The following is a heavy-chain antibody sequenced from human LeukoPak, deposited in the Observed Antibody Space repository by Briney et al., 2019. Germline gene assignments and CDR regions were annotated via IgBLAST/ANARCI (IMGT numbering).Heavy chain of an antibody. CDR3: ARELSGTTSYYFDY. V-gene: IGHV3-48*03. Sequence: EVQLVESGGGLVQPGGSLRLSCAASGFTFSSYKMNWVRQAPGKGLEWVSYISTSGNTRYYADSVKGRFTISRDNAKNSLYLQMNSLRVEDTAVYYCARELSGTTSYYFDYWGQGTLVTVSS. J-gene: IGHJ4*02. CDR1: GFTFSSYK. CDR2: ISTSGNTR. D-gene: IGHD1-7*01.